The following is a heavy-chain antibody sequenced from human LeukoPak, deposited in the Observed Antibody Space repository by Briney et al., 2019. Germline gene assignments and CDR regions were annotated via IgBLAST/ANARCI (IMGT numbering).Heavy chain of an antibody. J-gene: IGHJ4*02. CDR2: IYYSGST. Sequence: SETLSLTCTVSGGSISSGDYYWSWIRQPPGKGLEWIGYIYYSGSTYYNPSLKSRVTISVETSKNQFSLKLSSVTAADTAVYYCARVVLRLGELSFDYWGQGTLVTVSS. D-gene: IGHD3-16*02. CDR3: ARVVLRLGELSFDY. V-gene: IGHV4-30-4*01. CDR1: GGSISSGDYY.